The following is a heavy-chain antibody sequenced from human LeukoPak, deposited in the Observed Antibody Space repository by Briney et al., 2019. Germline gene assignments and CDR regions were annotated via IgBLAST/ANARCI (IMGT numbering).Heavy chain of an antibody. CDR1: GGSINSHSYY. CDR2: VYYDGTS. J-gene: IGHJ4*02. Sequence: SETLSLTCTVSGGSINSHSYYWGWIRQPPGKGLEWIGSVYYDGTSYSNPSLKSRVAVFVDTSRDQFSLDLSFVTAADTALYYCVKHISTNTGYFDSCGQGTLVSVSS. D-gene: IGHD5-24*01. V-gene: IGHV4-39*01. CDR3: VKHISTNTGYFDS.